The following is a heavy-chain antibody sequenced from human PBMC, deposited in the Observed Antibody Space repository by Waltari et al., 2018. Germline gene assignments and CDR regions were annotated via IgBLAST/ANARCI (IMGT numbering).Heavy chain of an antibody. D-gene: IGHD3-22*01. V-gene: IGHV4-34*01. J-gene: IGHJ3*02. CDR1: GGSFSGYY. Sequence: QVQLQQWGAGLLKPSETLSLTCAAYGGSFSGYYWRWIRQPPGKGREWIGEINQSGSTNNNPALKRRVTISVDTSKNQFSLKLSSVTAADTAVYYCARGRYYDSSGSSFMAGAFDIWGQGTMVTVSS. CDR3: ARGRYYDSSGSSFMAGAFDI. CDR2: INQSGST.